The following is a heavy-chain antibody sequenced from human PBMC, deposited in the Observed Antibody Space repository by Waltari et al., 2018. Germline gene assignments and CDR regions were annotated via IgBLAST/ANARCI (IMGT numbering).Heavy chain of an antibody. Sequence: QVQLVQSGAEVKKPGSSVKVSCQASGGTFSSYTISWVRQAPGQGLEWMGRIIPILGIANYAQKFQGRVTITADKSTSTAYMELSSLRSEDTAVYYCARGGGQLLPFDYWGQGTLVTVSS. J-gene: IGHJ4*02. CDR2: IIPILGIA. CDR1: GGTFSSYT. D-gene: IGHD2-2*01. V-gene: IGHV1-69*02. CDR3: ARGGGQLLPFDY.